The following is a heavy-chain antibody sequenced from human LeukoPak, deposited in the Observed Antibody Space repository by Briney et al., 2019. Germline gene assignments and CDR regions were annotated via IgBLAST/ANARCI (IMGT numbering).Heavy chain of an antibody. J-gene: IGHJ4*02. Sequence: ESGPALVKPTQTLTLTCTFSGFSLSTSGMCVSWIRQPPGKALEWLARIDWDDDKYYSTSLKTRLTISKDTSKNQVVLTMTNMDPVDTATYYCARSRTTEALFDYWGQGTLVTVSS. CDR3: ARSRTTEALFDY. V-gene: IGHV2-70*11. CDR2: IDWDDDK. CDR1: GFSLSTSGMC. D-gene: IGHD4-17*01.